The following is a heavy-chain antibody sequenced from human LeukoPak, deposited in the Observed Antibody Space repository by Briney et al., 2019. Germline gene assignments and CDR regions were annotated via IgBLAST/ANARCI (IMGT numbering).Heavy chain of an antibody. CDR2: IYYSGST. D-gene: IGHD2-15*01. CDR1: GGSISSYY. Sequence: SETLSLTCTVSGGSISSYYWSWIRQPPGKGLEWIGYIYYSGSTNYSPSLKSRVTISVDTSKNQFSLKLSSVTAADTAVYYCATNAIDPAAYYYYYGMDVWGQGTTVTVSS. V-gene: IGHV4-59*01. CDR3: ATNAIDPAAYYYYYGMDV. J-gene: IGHJ6*02.